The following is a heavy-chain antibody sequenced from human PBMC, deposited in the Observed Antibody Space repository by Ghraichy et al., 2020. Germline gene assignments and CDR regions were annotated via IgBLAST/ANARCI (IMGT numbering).Heavy chain of an antibody. V-gene: IGHV4-34*01. J-gene: IGHJ4*02. CDR1: GGSFSGYY. Sequence: SETLSLTCAVYGGSFSGYYWSWIRQPPGKGLEWIREINHSGSTNYNPSLKSRVTISVDTSKNQFSLKLSSVTAADTAVYYCARDYYDSSGYYWHGYWGQGTLVTVSS. CDR2: INHSGST. D-gene: IGHD3-22*01. CDR3: ARDYYDSSGYYWHGY.